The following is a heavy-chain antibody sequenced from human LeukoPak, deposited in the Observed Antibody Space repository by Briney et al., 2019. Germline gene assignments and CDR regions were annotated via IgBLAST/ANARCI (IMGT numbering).Heavy chain of an antibody. V-gene: IGHV4-39*01. CDR2: IYYSGST. J-gene: IGHJ6*03. D-gene: IGHD2-2*01. CDR1: GGSISSSSYY. Sequence: SETLSLTCTVSGGSISSSSYYWGWIRQPPGKGLEWIGIIYYSGSTYYNPSLKSRVTISVDTSKNQFSLKLSSVTAADTAVYYCARGPIVVVPAAVYYYYYYMDVWGKGTTVTVSS. CDR3: ARGPIVVVPAAVYYYYYYMDV.